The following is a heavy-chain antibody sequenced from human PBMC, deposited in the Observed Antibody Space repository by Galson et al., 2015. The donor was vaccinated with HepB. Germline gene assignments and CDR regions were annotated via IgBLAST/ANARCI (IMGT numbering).Heavy chain of an antibody. J-gene: IGHJ3*02. CDR1: GLTFRNLW. CDR3: ATDVPFTGGGALHI. Sequence: SLRLSCAASGLTFRNLWMSWVRQAPGKGLEWVGHIKSAHYGGTTDYGAPVKGRFTISRDDSKSTVYLQVNSLKTEDTARYYCATDVPFTGGGALHIWGQGTMVTVSS. CDR2: IKSAHYGGTT. V-gene: IGHV3-15*01. D-gene: IGHD3-16*01.